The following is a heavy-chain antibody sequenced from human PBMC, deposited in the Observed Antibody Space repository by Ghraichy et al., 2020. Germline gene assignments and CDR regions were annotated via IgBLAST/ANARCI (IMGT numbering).Heavy chain of an antibody. CDR1: GGTFSSYA. J-gene: IGHJ3*02. V-gene: IGHV1-69*05. CDR2: IIPIFGTA. CDR3: ARGEMTTVTIPLGGAFDI. Sequence: SVKVSCKASGGTFSSYAISWVRQAPGQGLEWMGGIIPIFGTANYAQKVQGRVTITTDESTSTAYMELSSLRSEDTAVYYCARGEMTTVTIPLGGAFDIWGQGTMVTVSS. D-gene: IGHD4-17*01.